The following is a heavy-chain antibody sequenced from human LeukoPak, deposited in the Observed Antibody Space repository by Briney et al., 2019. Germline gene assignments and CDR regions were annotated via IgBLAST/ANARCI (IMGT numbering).Heavy chain of an antibody. D-gene: IGHD3-22*01. J-gene: IGHJ6*03. Sequence: SETLSLTCTVSGYSISSGYYWGWIRQPPGKGLEWIGSIYHSGSTYYNPSLKSRVTISVDTSKNQFSLKLSSVTAAATAVYYCARAIVGNPFYYYYMDVWGKGTTVTVSS. CDR1: GYSISSGYY. CDR3: ARAIVGNPFYYYYMDV. CDR2: IYHSGST. V-gene: IGHV4-38-2*02.